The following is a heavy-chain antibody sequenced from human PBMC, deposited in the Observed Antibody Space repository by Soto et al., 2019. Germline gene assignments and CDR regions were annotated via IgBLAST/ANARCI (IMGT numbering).Heavy chain of an antibody. CDR2: INAANGDT. CDR1: GYTFTSYG. V-gene: IGHV1-3*01. CDR3: VRRHVSATGIDWFDP. D-gene: IGHD6-13*01. Sequence: ASVKVSCKASGYTFTSYGSHWVSQAPGQRLEWMGWINAANGDTKYSPKFQGRVTITRDTSASTAYMELSSLRSEDTAVYYCVRRHVSATGIDWFDPWGQGTLVTVS. J-gene: IGHJ5*02.